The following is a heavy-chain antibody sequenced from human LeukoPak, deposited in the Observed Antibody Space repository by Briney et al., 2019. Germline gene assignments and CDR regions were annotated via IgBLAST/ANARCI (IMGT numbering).Heavy chain of an antibody. CDR1: GFTFSSYG. V-gene: IGHV3-30*02. J-gene: IGHJ4*02. D-gene: IGHD6-13*01. Sequence: GGSLRLSCAASGFTFSSYGMHWVRQAPGKGLEWVAFIRYDGSNKYYADSVKGRFTISRDNSKNTLYLQMNSLRAEDTAVYYCAKDRAFGVIAAAGLIDYWGQGTLVTVSS. CDR3: AKDRAFGVIAAAGLIDY. CDR2: IRYDGSNK.